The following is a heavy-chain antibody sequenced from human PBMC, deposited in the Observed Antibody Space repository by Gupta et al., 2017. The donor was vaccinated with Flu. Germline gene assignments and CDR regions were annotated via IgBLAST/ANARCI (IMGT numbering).Heavy chain of an antibody. CDR1: GFTFSSYG. D-gene: IGHD2-2*01. CDR3: ARGLIVVPAASGMDV. Sequence: QVQLVESGGGVVQPGRSLRLSCAASGFTFSSYGMHWVRQAPGKGLEWVAVIWYDGSNKYYADSVKGRFTISRDNSKNTLYLQMNSLRAEDTAVYYCARGLIVVPAASGMDVWGQGTTVTVSS. CDR2: IWYDGSNK. V-gene: IGHV3-33*01. J-gene: IGHJ6*02.